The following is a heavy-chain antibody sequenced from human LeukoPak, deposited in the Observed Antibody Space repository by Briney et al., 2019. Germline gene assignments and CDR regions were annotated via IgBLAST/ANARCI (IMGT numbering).Heavy chain of an antibody. D-gene: IGHD1-7*01. V-gene: IGHV3-72*01. Sequence: GGSLRLSCAASGFTVSSNYMSWVRQAPGKGLEWVGRTRNKANSYTTEYAASVKGRFTISRDDSKNSLYLQMNSLKTEDTAVYYCALIGTNWNFDHWGQGTLVTVSS. CDR2: TRNKANSYTT. J-gene: IGHJ4*02. CDR3: ALIGTNWNFDH. CDR1: GFTVSSNY.